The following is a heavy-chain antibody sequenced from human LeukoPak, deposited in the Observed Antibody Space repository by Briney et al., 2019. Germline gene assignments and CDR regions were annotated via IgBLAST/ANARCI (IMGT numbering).Heavy chain of an antibody. D-gene: IGHD6-13*01. J-gene: IGHJ1*01. V-gene: IGHV4-39*01. CDR2: IDYSGST. CDR3: ARRGYYSIAAAGYFQH. Sequence: SETLSLTCTVAGGSISSSSYYWGWIRQPPGKGLEWIGSIDYSGSTYYNPSLKSRVTISVDTSKNQFSLKLSSVTAADTAVYYCARRGYYSIAAAGYFQHWGQGTLVTVSS. CDR1: GGSISSSSYY.